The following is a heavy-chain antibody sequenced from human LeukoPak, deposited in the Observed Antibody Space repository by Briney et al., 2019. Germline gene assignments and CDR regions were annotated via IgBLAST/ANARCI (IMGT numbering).Heavy chain of an antibody. CDR2: INPNTGGT. Sequence: ASVKVSCKASGYTFSGYYIHWVRQAPGQGLEWMGWINPNTGGTKYAQRFQDRVTMTRDTSISTAYMEVSRLRYDDTAVYYCARPLRVMIRGAAFRASSDFDPWGQGTLVTVSS. D-gene: IGHD3-10*01. V-gene: IGHV1-2*02. J-gene: IGHJ5*02. CDR3: ARPLRVMIRGAAFRASSDFDP. CDR1: GYTFSGYY.